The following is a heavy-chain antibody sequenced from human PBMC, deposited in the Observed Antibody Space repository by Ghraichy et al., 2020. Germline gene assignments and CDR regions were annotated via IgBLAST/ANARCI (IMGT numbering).Heavy chain of an antibody. V-gene: IGHV1-2*02. J-gene: IGHJ4*02. CDR2: INPNSGGS. CDR1: GDTFTGYY. Sequence: ASVKVSCKASGDTFTGYYIHWVRQAPGQGPEWMGWINPNSGGSNYAQKFQGRVTMTWDTSISTAYMELSRLRSDDMAVYYCARGVTLYHYWGQGTLVTVSS. D-gene: IGHD2-15*01. CDR3: ARGVTLYHY.